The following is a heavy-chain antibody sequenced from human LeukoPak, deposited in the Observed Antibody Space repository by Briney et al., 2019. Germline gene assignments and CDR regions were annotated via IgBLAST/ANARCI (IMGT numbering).Heavy chain of an antibody. CDR2: INPSGGGR. J-gene: IGHJ4*02. CDR1: VYTFSSYG. Sequence: ASVKVSRKASVYTFSSYGISWVRQSPGPGLEWMGIINPSGGGRSHAKNFHARVTTTWDMSTSTVYIELNSPTSAATTVYYCARNPPDFWFGKLSYPAYSSQGTLVTVYS. CDR3: ARNPPDFWFGKLSYPAY. V-gene: IGHV1-46*03. D-gene: IGHD3-10*01.